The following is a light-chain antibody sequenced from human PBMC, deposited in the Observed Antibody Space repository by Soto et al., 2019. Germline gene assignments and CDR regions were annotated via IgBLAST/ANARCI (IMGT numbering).Light chain of an antibody. CDR2: DVS. Sequence: QSALTQPASVSGSPGQAITISCSGTSSDVGAFNYVSWYQQHPGKAPKLMIYDVSNRPSGVSNRFSGSKSGNTASLTISGLRAEDEADYYCNSCTRATNMVFGGGTQLTVL. J-gene: IGLJ7*01. V-gene: IGLV2-14*03. CDR3: NSCTRATNMV. CDR1: SSDVGAFNY.